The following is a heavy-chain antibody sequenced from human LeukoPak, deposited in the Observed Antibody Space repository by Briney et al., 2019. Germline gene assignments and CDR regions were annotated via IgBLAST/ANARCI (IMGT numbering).Heavy chain of an antibody. V-gene: IGHV2-5*01. CDR1: GFPLSTSGVG. Sequence: SGPTLVKPTQTLTLTCTFSGFPLSTSGVGVGWIRQPPGKALEWLALIYWNDDKRYSPSLKSRLTITKDTSKNQVVLTMTNMDPVDTATYYCAHRGIYGDPEIWGQGTLVTVSS. CDR3: AHRGIYGDPEI. CDR2: IYWNDDK. D-gene: IGHD4-17*01. J-gene: IGHJ4*02.